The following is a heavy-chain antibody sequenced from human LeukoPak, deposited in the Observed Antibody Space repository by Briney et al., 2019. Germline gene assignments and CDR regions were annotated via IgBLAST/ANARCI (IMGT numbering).Heavy chain of an antibody. CDR1: GGSFSGYY. CDR3: ARAPRHGFYYYYGMDV. V-gene: IGHV4-34*01. Sequence: SETLSLTCAVYGGSFSGYYWSWIRQPPGKGLEWIGEINHSGSTNYNPSLKSRVTISVDTSKNQFSLKLSSVTAADTAVYYCARAPRHGFYYYYGMDVWGQGTTVTVSS. CDR2: INHSGST. J-gene: IGHJ6*02.